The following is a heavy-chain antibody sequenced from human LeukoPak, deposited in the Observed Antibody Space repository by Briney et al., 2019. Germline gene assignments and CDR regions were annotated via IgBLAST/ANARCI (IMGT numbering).Heavy chain of an antibody. CDR2: ISAYNGDT. Sequence: GASVKVSCKASGYTFTSYGISWVRQAPGQGLEWIGWISAYNGDTKYTQNLQGRVTMTTDTSTSTAYMELRSLRSDDTAVYYCARGGPGYYYDTSAKFDYWGQGTLVTVSS. D-gene: IGHD3-22*01. V-gene: IGHV1-18*01. CDR1: GYTFTSYG. J-gene: IGHJ4*02. CDR3: ARGGPGYYYDTSAKFDY.